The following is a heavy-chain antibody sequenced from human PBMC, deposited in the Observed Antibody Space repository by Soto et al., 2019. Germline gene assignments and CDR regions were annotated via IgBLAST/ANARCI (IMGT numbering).Heavy chain of an antibody. CDR1: GFTFSSYG. CDR3: AKDESGDGPGDFDY. Sequence: QVQLVDSGGGVVQPGRSLRLSCAASGFTFSSYGMHWVRQAPGKGLAWVAVISYDGSNKYYADSVKGRFTISRDNSKNTLYLQMNSLRAEDTAVYYCAKDESGDGPGDFDYWGQGTLVTVSS. J-gene: IGHJ4*02. CDR2: ISYDGSNK. V-gene: IGHV3-30*18. D-gene: IGHD1-26*01.